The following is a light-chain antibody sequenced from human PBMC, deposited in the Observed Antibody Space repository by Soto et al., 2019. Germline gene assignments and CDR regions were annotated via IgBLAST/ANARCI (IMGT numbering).Light chain of an antibody. CDR3: QQYDGSPRT. CDR2: GAS. Sequence: EIVLTQSPGTLSLSPGERATLSCRASHSLRNNFLAWYQQKLGQAPRLLIYGASTRATGIPDRFSGSGSGTDFTLTINILEPEDVAVYFCQQYDGSPRTFGPGTKVEIK. CDR1: HSLRNNF. V-gene: IGKV3-20*01. J-gene: IGKJ3*01.